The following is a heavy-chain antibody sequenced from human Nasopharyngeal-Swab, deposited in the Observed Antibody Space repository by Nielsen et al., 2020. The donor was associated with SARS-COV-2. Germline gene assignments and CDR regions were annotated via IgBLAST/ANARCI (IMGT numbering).Heavy chain of an antibody. CDR3: AKDGVVLSTHLWSGYYFDY. Sequence: GESLKISCAASGFTFSSYEMNWVRQAPGKGLEWVSYISSSGSTRYYADSVKGRFTISRDNAKNSLYLQMNSLRAEDTAVYYCAKDGVVLSTHLWSGYYFDYWGQGTLVTVSS. CDR1: GFTFSSYE. V-gene: IGHV3-48*03. J-gene: IGHJ4*02. CDR2: ISSSGSTR. D-gene: IGHD3-3*02.